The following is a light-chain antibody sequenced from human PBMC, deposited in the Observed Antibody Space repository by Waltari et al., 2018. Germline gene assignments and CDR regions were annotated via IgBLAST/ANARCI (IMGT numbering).Light chain of an antibody. CDR2: EVN. CDR1: SSDVGYYNI. V-gene: IGLV2-23*02. Sequence: QSALTQPASVSGSPGQSIPISCTGTSSDVGYYNIVSWYQQHPGTAPKLIISEVNKRPLGISSRFSGSKSGNTASLTISGLQPENEAEYYCCSYAGVNTFLFGGGTKVTVL. J-gene: IGLJ2*01. CDR3: CSYAGVNTFL.